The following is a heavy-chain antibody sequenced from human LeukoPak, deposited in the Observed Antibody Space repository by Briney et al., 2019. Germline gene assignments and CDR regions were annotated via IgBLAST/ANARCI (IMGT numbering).Heavy chain of an antibody. CDR1: GYTFTSYY. CDR2: INPSGGST. J-gene: IGHJ2*01. V-gene: IGHV1-46*01. CDR3: ARMNHDILTGPNWYFDL. Sequence: ASVKVSCKASGYTFTSYYMHWVRQAPGQGLEWMGIINPSGGSTSYAQKFQGRVTMTRDTSTSTVYMELSSLRSEDTAVYYCARMNHDILTGPNWYFDLWGRGTLVTVSS. D-gene: IGHD3-9*01.